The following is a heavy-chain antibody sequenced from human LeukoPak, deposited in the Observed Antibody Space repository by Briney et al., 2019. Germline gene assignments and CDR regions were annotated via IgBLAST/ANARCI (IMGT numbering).Heavy chain of an antibody. CDR1: GFTFSSYS. CDR3: ARAYGEAYDYVWGGSSGVAFDI. D-gene: IGHD3-16*01. Sequence: GGSLRLSCAASGFTFSSYSMNWVRQAPGKGLEWVSSISSSSSYIYYADSVKGRFTISRDNAKNSLYLQMNSLRAEDTAVYYCARAYGEAYDYVWGGSSGVAFDIWGQGTMVTVSS. CDR2: ISSSSSYI. J-gene: IGHJ3*02. V-gene: IGHV3-21*01.